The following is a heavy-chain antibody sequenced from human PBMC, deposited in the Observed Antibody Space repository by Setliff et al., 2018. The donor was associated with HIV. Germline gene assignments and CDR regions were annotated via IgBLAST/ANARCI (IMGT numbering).Heavy chain of an antibody. Sequence: ASVKVSCKASNYTFTVSGISWVRQAPGQGLEWMGWISAYNGYATYTQKFQERVTMTTDTSSTTAYMELRSLRSDDTAVYYCARDRRFAGTYHFDSWGQGTLVTVSS. D-gene: IGHD1-26*01. CDR1: NYTFTVSG. J-gene: IGHJ4*02. CDR2: ISAYNGYA. V-gene: IGHV1-18*01. CDR3: ARDRRFAGTYHFDS.